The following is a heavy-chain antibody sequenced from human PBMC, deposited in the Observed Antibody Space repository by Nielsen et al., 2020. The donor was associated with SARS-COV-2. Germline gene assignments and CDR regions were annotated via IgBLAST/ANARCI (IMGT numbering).Heavy chain of an antibody. D-gene: IGHD3-22*01. Sequence: GSLRLSCAASGFTFSSYAMSWVRQAPGKGLEWVSAISGSGGSTYYADSVKGRFTISRDNSKNTLYLQMNSLRAEDTAVYYCAKSPDYYYDSSGYYPPYWYFDLWGRGTLVTVSS. CDR1: GFTFSSYA. CDR3: AKSPDYYYDSSGYYPPYWYFDL. V-gene: IGHV3-23*01. CDR2: ISGSGGST. J-gene: IGHJ2*01.